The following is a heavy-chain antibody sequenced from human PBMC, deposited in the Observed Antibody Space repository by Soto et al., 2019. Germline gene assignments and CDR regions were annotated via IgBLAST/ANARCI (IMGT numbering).Heavy chain of an antibody. CDR3: ASRRNPYGAYDY. CDR1: GFTVSSNF. CDR2: IYSGGST. J-gene: IGHJ4*02. V-gene: IGHV3-66*01. Sequence: PGGSLRLSCAAPGFTVSSNFMSWVPQAPGKGLEWVSIIYSGGSTYYADSVKGRFTISRDNSKNTLYLQMNSLRADDTAVYYCASRRNPYGAYDYWGQGTLVTVSS. D-gene: IGHD4-17*01.